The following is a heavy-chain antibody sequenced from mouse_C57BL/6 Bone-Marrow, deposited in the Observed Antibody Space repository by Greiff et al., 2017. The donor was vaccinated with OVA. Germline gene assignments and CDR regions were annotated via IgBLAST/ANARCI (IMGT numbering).Heavy chain of an antibody. Sequence: EVQLQESGPGLVKPSQSLSLTCSVTGYSITSGYYWNWIRQFPGNKLEWMGYISYDGSNNYNPSLKNRISITRDTSKNQFFLKLNSVTTEDTATYYCARGGGHMDYWGQGTSVTVSS. V-gene: IGHV3-6*01. CDR3: ARGGGHMDY. J-gene: IGHJ4*01. CDR2: ISYDGSN. CDR1: GYSITSGYY.